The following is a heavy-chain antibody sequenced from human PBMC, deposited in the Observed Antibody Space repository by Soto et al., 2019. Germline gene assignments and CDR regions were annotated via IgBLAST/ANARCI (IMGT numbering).Heavy chain of an antibody. V-gene: IGHV3-74*01. D-gene: IGHD1-1*01. Sequence: EVQLVESGGGLVRPGGSLRLSCAASGFTFSYYWMHWVRQAPGKGLVWVSRIHSDGSSTTYADFVKGRFIISRDNARNTVDLQMNSVRVEDTAVYYCARGERGAFDLWGQGTVVTVSS. CDR2: IHSDGSST. CDR3: ARGERGAFDL. J-gene: IGHJ3*01. CDR1: GFTFSYYW.